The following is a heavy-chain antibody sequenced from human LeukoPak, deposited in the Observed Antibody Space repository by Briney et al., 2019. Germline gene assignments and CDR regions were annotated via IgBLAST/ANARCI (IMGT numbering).Heavy chain of an antibody. V-gene: IGHV3-64D*06. J-gene: IGHJ4*02. CDR1: GFTFSSYG. CDR3: VKPRYCSSTSCSGNFDY. Sequence: GGSLRLSCAASGFTFSSYGMHWVRQAPGKGLEYVSAISSNGGSTYYADSVKGRFTISRDNSKNTLYLQMSSLRAEDTAVYYCVKPRYCSSTSCSGNFDYWGQGTLVTVSS. D-gene: IGHD2-2*01. CDR2: ISSNGGST.